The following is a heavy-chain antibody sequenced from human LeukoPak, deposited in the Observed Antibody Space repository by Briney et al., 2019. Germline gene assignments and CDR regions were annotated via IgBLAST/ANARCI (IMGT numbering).Heavy chain of an antibody. CDR2: IIPIFGTA. Sequence: SVKVSCKASGGTFSSYAISWVRQAPGQGLEWMGGIIPIFGTANYAQKFQGRVTITTDESTSTAYMELSSLRSEDTAVYYCASQGRVTMVRGVISPPRWFDPWGQGTLVTVSS. D-gene: IGHD3-10*01. CDR1: GGTFSSYA. CDR3: ASQGRVTMVRGVISPPRWFDP. V-gene: IGHV1-69*05. J-gene: IGHJ5*02.